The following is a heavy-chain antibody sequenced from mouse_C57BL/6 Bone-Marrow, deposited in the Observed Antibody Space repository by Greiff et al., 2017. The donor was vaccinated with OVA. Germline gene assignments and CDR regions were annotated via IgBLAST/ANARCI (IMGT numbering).Heavy chain of an antibody. D-gene: IGHD4-1*01. CDR2: IDPSDSYT. J-gene: IGHJ2*01. CDR1: GYTFTSYW. Sequence: QVQLKQPGAELVKPGASVKLSCKASGYTFTSYWMQWVKQRPGQGLEWIGEIDPSDSYTNYNQKFKGKATLTVDTSSSTAYMQLSSLTSEDSAVYYCARGGYWDRDYFDYWGQGTTLTVSS. V-gene: IGHV1-50*01. CDR3: ARGGYWDRDYFDY.